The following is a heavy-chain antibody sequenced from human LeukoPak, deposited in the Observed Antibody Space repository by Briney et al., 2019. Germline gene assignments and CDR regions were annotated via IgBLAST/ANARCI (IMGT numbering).Heavy chain of an antibody. Sequence: ASVKLLYKASGYTFSSYGMSCVREAPGQGLEWMGWISAYNGQTIYAQKLQGRVTTTTDTSTSTAYMELRSLTSDDTAVYYCARDLTPYCSSTICSWFGPCGQGTLVTVSS. V-gene: IGHV1-18*01. CDR1: GYTFSSYG. CDR2: ISAYNGQT. CDR3: ARDLTPYCSSTICSWFGP. D-gene: IGHD2-2*01. J-gene: IGHJ5*02.